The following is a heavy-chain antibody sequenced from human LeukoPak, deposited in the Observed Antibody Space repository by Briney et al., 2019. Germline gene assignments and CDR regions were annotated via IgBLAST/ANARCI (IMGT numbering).Heavy chain of an antibody. D-gene: IGHD6-13*01. CDR3: ARGVSIAAAGSFDY. V-gene: IGHV1-69*13. Sequence: SVKVSCKASGGTFSSYAISWVRQAPGQGLEWMGGIIPIFGTANYAQKFQGRVTITADESTSTAYMELSSLRSEDTAVYYCARGVSIAAAGSFDYWGQGTLVTVSS. CDR1: GGTFSSYA. J-gene: IGHJ4*02. CDR2: IIPIFGTA.